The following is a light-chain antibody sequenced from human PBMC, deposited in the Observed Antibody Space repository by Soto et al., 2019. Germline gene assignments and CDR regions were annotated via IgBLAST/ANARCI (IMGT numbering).Light chain of an antibody. Sequence: DIQMTQSPSSLSASVGDRVTITCRASQSISSNLHWYQHKPGRAPKLLINAASSLQTGVPSRFSGSGSGTYFTLTITSLQPEDFATYYCQQSYITPRTFGQETKVEIK. V-gene: IGKV1-39*01. CDR3: QQSYITPRT. CDR1: QSISSN. J-gene: IGKJ1*01. CDR2: AAS.